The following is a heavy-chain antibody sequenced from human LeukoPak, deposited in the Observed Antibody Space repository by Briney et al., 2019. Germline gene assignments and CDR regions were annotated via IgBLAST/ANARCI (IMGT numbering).Heavy chain of an antibody. J-gene: IGHJ5*02. CDR3: ARGIIAAAGTETYNWFDP. V-gene: IGHV4-61*01. CDR1: GGSVSSGSYY. CDR2: IYYSGST. Sequence: SETLSLTCTVSGGSVSSGSYYWSWIRQPPGKGLEWIGYIYYSGSTNYNPSLKSRVTISVDTSKNQFSLKLSSVTAADTAVYFCARGIIAAAGTETYNWFDPWGQGTLVTVSS. D-gene: IGHD6-13*01.